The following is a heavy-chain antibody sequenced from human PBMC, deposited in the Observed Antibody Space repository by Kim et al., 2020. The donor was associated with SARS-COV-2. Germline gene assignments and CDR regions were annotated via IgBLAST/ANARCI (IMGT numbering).Heavy chain of an antibody. J-gene: IGHJ4*02. Sequence: GGSLRLSCVASGFTFSSYGMHWVRQAPGKGLEWVAVISYDGSYKHYADSVKGRFTISRDNTKSTLYLQMNSLRDEDTAVYYCAKATIFRVVYPDHWGQGTLVTVS. CDR1: GFTFSSYG. D-gene: IGHD3-3*01. CDR3: AKATIFRVVYPDH. V-gene: IGHV3-30*18. CDR2: ISYDGSYK.